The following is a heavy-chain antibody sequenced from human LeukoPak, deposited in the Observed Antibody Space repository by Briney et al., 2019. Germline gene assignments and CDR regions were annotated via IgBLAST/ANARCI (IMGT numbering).Heavy chain of an antibody. Sequence: PSETLSLTCTVSGGSISSYYWSWIRQPPGKGLEWIGYIYYSGSTNYNPSLKSRVTISVDTSKNQFSLKLSSVTAADTAVYYCARENYDSSGYYSYYFDYWGQGTLVTVSS. J-gene: IGHJ4*02. CDR3: ARENYDSSGYYSYYFDY. CDR1: GGSISSYY. CDR2: IYYSGST. V-gene: IGHV4-59*01. D-gene: IGHD3-22*01.